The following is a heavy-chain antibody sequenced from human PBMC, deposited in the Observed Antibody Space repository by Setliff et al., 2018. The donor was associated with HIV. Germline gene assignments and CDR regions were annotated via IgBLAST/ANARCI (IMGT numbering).Heavy chain of an antibody. Sequence: GESPKISCTASGFTFGDHAMNWVRQAPGKGLEWVGCTRSKTYGGTTEYAASVKGRFTISRDDSKNIAYLQMNSLKTEDTAVYYCSRLRGYSYGLASYYYYYMDAWGKGTTVTVS. J-gene: IGHJ6*03. V-gene: IGHV3-49*04. CDR3: SRLRGYSYGLASYYYYYMDA. CDR2: TRSKTYGGTT. CDR1: GFTFGDHA. D-gene: IGHD5-18*01.